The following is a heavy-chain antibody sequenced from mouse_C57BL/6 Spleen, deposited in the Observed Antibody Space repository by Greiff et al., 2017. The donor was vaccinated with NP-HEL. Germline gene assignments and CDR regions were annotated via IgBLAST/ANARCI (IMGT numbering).Heavy chain of an antibody. CDR2: IYPGSGST. Sequence: VQLQQPGAELVKPGASVKMSCKASGYTFTSYWITWVKQRPGQGLEWIGDIYPGSGSTNYNEKFKSKATLTVDTSSSTAYMQLSSLTSEDSAVYYCARWYDYDALYYFDYWGQGTTLTVSS. CDR1: GYTFTSYW. J-gene: IGHJ2*01. CDR3: ARWYDYDALYYFDY. D-gene: IGHD2-4*01. V-gene: IGHV1-55*01.